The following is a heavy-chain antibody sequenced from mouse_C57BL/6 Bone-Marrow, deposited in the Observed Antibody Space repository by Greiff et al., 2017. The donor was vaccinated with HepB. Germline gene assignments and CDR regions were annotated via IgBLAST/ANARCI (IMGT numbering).Heavy chain of an antibody. J-gene: IGHJ4*01. CDR1: GYTFTSYW. D-gene: IGHD3-2*02. CDR2: IYPGSGST. Sequence: QVQLQQSGAELVKPGASVKMSCKASGYTFTSYWITWVKQRPGQGLEWIGDIYPGSGSTNYNEKFKSKATLTVDTSSSTAYMQLSSLTSEDSAVYYCARSGLRLRDYAMDYGGQGTSVTVSS. CDR3: ARSGLRLRDYAMDY. V-gene: IGHV1-55*01.